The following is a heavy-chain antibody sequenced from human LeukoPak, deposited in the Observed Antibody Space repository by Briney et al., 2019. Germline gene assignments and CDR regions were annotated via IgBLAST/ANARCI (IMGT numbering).Heavy chain of an antibody. CDR2: ISTSGSAI. D-gene: IGHD4-23*01. Sequence: QPGGSLRLSCAASGFTFSTYEMNWVRQAPGKGLEWISYISTSGSAIYYADSVKGRFTISTDNVKNSLCLQMNSLRAEDTAVYYCARATTTVASFGYWGQGTLVTVSS. CDR1: GFTFSTYE. CDR3: ARATTTVASFGY. V-gene: IGHV3-48*03. J-gene: IGHJ4*02.